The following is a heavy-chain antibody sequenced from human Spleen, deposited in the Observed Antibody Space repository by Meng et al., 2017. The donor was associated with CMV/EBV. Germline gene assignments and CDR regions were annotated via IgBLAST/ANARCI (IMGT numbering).Heavy chain of an antibody. Sequence: ISWVRQAPGQGLEWMGGIIPIFGTANYAQNFQGRVTITTDDSRSTAYMDLSSLRSEDTAVYYCARIGLCSGTTCYTGDYSSRHFDYWGQGTLVTVSS. V-gene: IGHV1-69*05. D-gene: IGHD2-2*02. CDR3: ARIGLCSGTTCYTGDYSSRHFDY. CDR2: IIPIFGTA. J-gene: IGHJ4*02.